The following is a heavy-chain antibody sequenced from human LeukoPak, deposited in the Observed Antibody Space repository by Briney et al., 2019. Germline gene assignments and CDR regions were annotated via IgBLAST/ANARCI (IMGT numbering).Heavy chain of an antibody. J-gene: IGHJ3*01. CDR2: IGSNNGDR. D-gene: IGHD5-12*01. CDR3: ARDGGLKVATIISHSFDV. CDR1: GYSFTDYY. V-gene: IGHV1-2*02. Sequence: ASVKVSCKTSGYSFTDYYLHWVRQAPGQGLEWMGCIGSNNGDRIYAQTFQGRVIMTRDTSIRTVYMELSSLKSDDTAVYYCARDGGLKVATIISHSFDVWGLGTMVTVSS.